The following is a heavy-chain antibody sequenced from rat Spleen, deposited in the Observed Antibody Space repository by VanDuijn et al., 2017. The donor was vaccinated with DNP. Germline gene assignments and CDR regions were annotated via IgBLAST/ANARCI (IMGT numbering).Heavy chain of an antibody. Sequence: EVQLVESGGGLVQPGRSLRLSCAASGFTFSDYYMAWVRQAPKKGLEWVAAISTSGEYTHYRDSVKGRFTISRDNAKDTQYLHMDSLRSEDTATYYCARVNNLLGWHFDFWGPGTMVTVSS. CDR3: ARVNNLLGWHFDF. V-gene: IGHV5S13*01. J-gene: IGHJ1*01. CDR1: GFTFSDYY. D-gene: IGHD1-10*01. CDR2: ISTSGEYT.